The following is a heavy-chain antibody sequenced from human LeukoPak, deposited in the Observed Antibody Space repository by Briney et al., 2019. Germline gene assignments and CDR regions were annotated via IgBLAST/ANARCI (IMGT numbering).Heavy chain of an antibody. CDR2: IYPADSDI. D-gene: IGHD1-26*01. CDR1: GYSINNYW. V-gene: IGHV5-51*01. Sequence: GESLKISCKGSGYSINNYWIGWVRQMPGKGLEWMGIIYPADSDIRYSPSFQGQVTISADKSISTAYLQWSSLKASDTAMYYCARPTDPGGGAAFSYWGQGTLVTVSS. CDR3: ARPTDPGGGAAFSY. J-gene: IGHJ4*02.